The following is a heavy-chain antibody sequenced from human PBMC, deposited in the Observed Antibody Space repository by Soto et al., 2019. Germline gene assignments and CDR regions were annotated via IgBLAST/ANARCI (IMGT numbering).Heavy chain of an antibody. CDR1: GFTFSDYY. CDR2: ISTSGSTI. J-gene: IGHJ4*02. CDR3: ARDFNSGPGGY. D-gene: IGHD2-8*02. V-gene: IGHV3-11*01. Sequence: GGSLRLSCAASGFTFSDYYMSWIRQAPGKGLEWVSYISTSGSTIYYADSVKGRFTISRDSAKNSLYLQMNSLTAEDTAVYYCARDFNSGPGGYWGQGTLVTVSS.